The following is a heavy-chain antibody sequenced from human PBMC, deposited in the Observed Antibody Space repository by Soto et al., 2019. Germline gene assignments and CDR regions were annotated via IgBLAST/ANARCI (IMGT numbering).Heavy chain of an antibody. J-gene: IGHJ6*01. CDR2: INPNSGGT. CDR1: GGNFPVSY. V-gene: IGHV1-2*02. CDR3: ARVPPDYYYYGNDV. Sequence: GGNFPVSYIDWVRLAPGQGLEWMGWINPNSGGTNYAQKFQGRVTMTRDTSISTAYMELSRLRSDDTAVYYCARVPPDYYYYGNDV.